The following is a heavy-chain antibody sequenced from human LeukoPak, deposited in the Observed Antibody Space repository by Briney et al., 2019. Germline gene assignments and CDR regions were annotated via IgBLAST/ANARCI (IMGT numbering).Heavy chain of an antibody. V-gene: IGHV1-69*02. J-gene: IGHJ4*02. CDR3: ARISRDGYNSDY. D-gene: IGHD5-24*01. Sequence: VASVRVSCKASGYTFTGYYMHWVRQAPGQGLEWMGRIIPILGIANYAQKFQGRVTITADKSTSTAYMELSSLRSEDTAVYYCARISRDGYNSDYWGQGTLVTVSS. CDR2: IIPILGIA. CDR1: GYTFTGYY.